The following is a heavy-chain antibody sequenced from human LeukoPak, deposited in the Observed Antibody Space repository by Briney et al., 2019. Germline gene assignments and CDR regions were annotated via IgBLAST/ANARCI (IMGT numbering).Heavy chain of an antibody. CDR1: GFTFSSYS. D-gene: IGHD6-19*01. Sequence: GSLRLSCAASGFTFSSYSMNWVRQAPGKGLEWVSSISSSSSYIYYADSVKGRFTISRDNAKNSLYLQMNSLRAEDTAVYYCAGGWDSSGWYDYYYMDVWGKGTTVTVSS. CDR3: AGGWDSSGWYDYYYMDV. V-gene: IGHV3-21*01. CDR2: ISSSSSYI. J-gene: IGHJ6*03.